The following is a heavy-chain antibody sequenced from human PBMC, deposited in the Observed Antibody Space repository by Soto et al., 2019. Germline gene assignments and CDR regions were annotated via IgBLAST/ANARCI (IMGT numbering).Heavy chain of an antibody. CDR1: GGTFSSYA. CDR3: ARDRYSTGGMDV. D-gene: IGHD6-25*01. Sequence: SVKVSCKASGGTFSSYAISWLRQAPGQGLEWMGGIIPIFGTANYAQKFQGRVTITADESTSTAYMELSSLRSEDTAEYYCARDRYSTGGMDVWGQGTTVTVSS. J-gene: IGHJ6*02. CDR2: IIPIFGTA. V-gene: IGHV1-69*13.